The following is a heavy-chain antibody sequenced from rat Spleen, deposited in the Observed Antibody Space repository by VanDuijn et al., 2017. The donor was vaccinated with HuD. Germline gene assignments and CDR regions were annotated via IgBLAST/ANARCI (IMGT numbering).Heavy chain of an antibody. V-gene: IGHV5-25*01. CDR2: ISHDGGNA. J-gene: IGHJ1*01. Sequence: EVQLVESDGGLVQPGRSLKLSCAASGFTFSDYYMAWVRQAPTKGLEWVASISHDGGNAYYRDSVKGRFTISRDNAKSTLYLQMDSLRSEDTATYYCARQTTRVPGYFDFWGPGTMVTVSS. D-gene: IGHD1-4*01. CDR3: ARQTTRVPGYFDF. CDR1: GFTFSDYY.